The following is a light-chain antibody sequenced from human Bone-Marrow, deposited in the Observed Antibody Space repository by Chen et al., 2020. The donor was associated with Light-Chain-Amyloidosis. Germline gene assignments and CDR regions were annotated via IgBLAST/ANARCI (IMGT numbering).Light chain of an antibody. CDR2: RDT. Sequence: SYELTQPPSVSVSPGQTARITCSGDDLPTKYAYWYQQKPGQAPVLVIHRDTERPSGISERFSGSSSWTTATLTISGVQAEDEADYHCQSADSSGTYEVIFGGGTKLTV. CDR3: QSADSSGTYEVI. V-gene: IGLV3-25*03. J-gene: IGLJ2*01. CDR1: DLPTKY.